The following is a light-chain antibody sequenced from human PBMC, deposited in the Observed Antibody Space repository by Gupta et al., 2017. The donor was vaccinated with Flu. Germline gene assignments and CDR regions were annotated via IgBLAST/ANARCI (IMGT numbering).Light chain of an antibody. J-gene: IGKJ5*01. CDR1: QSLLHSNGYNY. CDR2: LGS. CDR3: MQALQTPIT. Sequence: DNVMTQSPLSLPVTPGEQASIPCRSSQSLLHSNGYNYLDWYLQKPGQSPQLLIYLGSNRASGVPDRFSGSGSGTDFTLKISRVEAEDVGVYYCMQALQTPITFGQGTRLEIK. V-gene: IGKV2-28*01.